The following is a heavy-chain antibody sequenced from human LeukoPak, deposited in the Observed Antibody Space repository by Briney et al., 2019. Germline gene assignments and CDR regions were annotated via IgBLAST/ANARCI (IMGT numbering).Heavy chain of an antibody. CDR2: ISYDGSNK. J-gene: IGHJ4*02. Sequence: PGGSLRFSCAASGFTFSSYGMHWVRQAPGKGLEWLAVISYDGSNKYYADSVKGRFTISRDNSKNTLYLQMNSLRAEDTAVYFCAKDYSASQLVPLYYFNCWGQGSLVTVSS. V-gene: IGHV3-30*18. D-gene: IGHD6-6*01. CDR3: AKDYSASQLVPLYYFNC. CDR1: GFTFSSYG.